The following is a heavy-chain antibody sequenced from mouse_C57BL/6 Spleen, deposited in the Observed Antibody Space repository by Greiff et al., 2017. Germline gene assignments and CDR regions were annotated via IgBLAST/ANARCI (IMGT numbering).Heavy chain of an antibody. CDR2: FHPYNDDT. Sequence: VKLMESGAELVKPGASVKMSCKASGYTFTTYPIEWMKQNHGKSLEWIGNFHPYNDDTKYNEKFKGKATLTVEKSSSTVYLELSRLTSDDSAVYYCALLTGTEDAMDYWGQGTSVTVSS. V-gene: IGHV1-47*01. J-gene: IGHJ4*01. D-gene: IGHD4-1*01. CDR1: GYTFTTYP. CDR3: ALLTGTEDAMDY.